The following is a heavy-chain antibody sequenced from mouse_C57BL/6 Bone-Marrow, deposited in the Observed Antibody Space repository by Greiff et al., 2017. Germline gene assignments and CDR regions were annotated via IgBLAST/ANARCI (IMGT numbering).Heavy chain of an antibody. CDR2: IHPNSGST. Sequence: QVQLQQPGAVLVKPGASVKLSCKASGYTFTSYWMHWVKQRPGQGLEWIGMIHPNSGSTNYNEKFKSKATLTVVKSTSTAYMKLSSLTSEDSAVYYCASGSYVGFAYWGQGTLLTVSA. CDR1: GYTFTSYW. J-gene: IGHJ3*01. D-gene: IGHD1-1*02. V-gene: IGHV1-64*01. CDR3: ASGSYVGFAY.